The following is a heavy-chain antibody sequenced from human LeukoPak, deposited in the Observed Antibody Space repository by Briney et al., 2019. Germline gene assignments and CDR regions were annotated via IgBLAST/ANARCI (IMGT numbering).Heavy chain of an antibody. V-gene: IGHV3-30*04. CDR1: GFSFRRYD. CDR2: TSYDGTSE. D-gene: IGHD1-26*01. Sequence: GGSLRLSCAASGFSFRRYDMHWVRQAPAKGLEWVAATSYDGTSELYAYFVKGRFSISRDNSRNTLSLQMDTLRPEDTAIYYCARAKGLAGSYLDNWFDPWGQGTRVIVSS. CDR3: ARAKGLAGSYLDNWFDP. J-gene: IGHJ5*02.